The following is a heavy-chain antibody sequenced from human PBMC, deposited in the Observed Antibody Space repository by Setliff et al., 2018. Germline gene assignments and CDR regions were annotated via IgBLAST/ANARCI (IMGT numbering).Heavy chain of an antibody. D-gene: IGHD2-2*01. CDR3: ARGRMRGSCSGPSCTYDPFDI. J-gene: IGHJ3*02. CDR1: GESFSNNY. V-gene: IGHV4-34*01. CDR2: SNHRGST. Sequence: SETLSLTCSVYGESFSNNYWSWIRQTPGKGLEWIGESNHRGSTNYSPSLKSRLTMSVDTSKNQFSLILRSVTAADTAVYYCARGRMRGSCSGPSCTYDPFDIWGQGTPVTVSS.